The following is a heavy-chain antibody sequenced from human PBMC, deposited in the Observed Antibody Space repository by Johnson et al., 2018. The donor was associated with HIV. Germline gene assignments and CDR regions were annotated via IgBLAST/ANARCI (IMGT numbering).Heavy chain of an antibody. J-gene: IGHJ3*02. CDR1: GFTFSSYG. D-gene: IGHD3-22*01. CDR2: IRYDGSNK. Sequence: QVQLVESGGGVVQPGGSLRLSCVASGFTFSSYGMHWVRQAPGKGLEWVAFIRYDGSNKYYADSVKGRFTIARDNSKKPLYLQMNRLRAEDTAVYYCSREGGTFYDSSGSLAFDILCQGPMVTVSS. CDR3: SREGGTFYDSSGSLAFDI. V-gene: IGHV3-30*02.